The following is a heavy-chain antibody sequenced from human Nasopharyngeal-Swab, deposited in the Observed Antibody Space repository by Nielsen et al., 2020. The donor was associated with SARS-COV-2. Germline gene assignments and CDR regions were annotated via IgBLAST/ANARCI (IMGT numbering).Heavy chain of an antibody. J-gene: IGHJ4*02. CDR3: ARLPRGV. CDR1: GFTFSSYN. CDR2: ITTSSSYI. V-gene: IGHV3-21*06. D-gene: IGHD1-14*01. Sequence: GESLKISCAASGFTFSSYNMNWVRQAPGKGLEWVSSITTSSSYIYYADSVKGRFTIFRDNAKNSLYLQMNSLRAEDTAVYYCARLPRGVWGQGTLVTVSS.